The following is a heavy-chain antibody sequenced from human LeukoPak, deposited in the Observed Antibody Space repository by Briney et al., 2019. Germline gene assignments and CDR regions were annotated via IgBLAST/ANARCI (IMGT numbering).Heavy chain of an antibody. CDR1: GYTSTDYY. CDR3: ARFPQGAGE. V-gene: IGHV1-2*02. D-gene: IGHD7-27*01. J-gene: IGHJ4*02. Sequence: ASVKVSCKASGYTSTDYYMHWVRQAPGQGLEWMGWIKPRIGDTNYAQKIQGRVTMTRDTSISTAYMELSSLKSDDTAVYYCARFPQGAGEWGQGTLVTVSS. CDR2: IKPRIGDT.